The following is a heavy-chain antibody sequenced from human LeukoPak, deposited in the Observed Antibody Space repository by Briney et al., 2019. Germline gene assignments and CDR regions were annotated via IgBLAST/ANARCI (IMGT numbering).Heavy chain of an antibody. V-gene: IGHV3-21*04. CDR1: GFTFSSYS. J-gene: IGHJ4*02. D-gene: IGHD6-13*01. CDR3: ARDNCCGSWRKNFDY. CDR2: ISSSSSYI. Sequence: PGGSLRLSCAASGFTFSSYSMNWVRQAPGKGREWVSSISSSSSYIYYADSVKGRFTISRDNAKNSLYLQMNSLRAEDTAVYYCARDNCCGSWRKNFDYWGQGTLVTVSS.